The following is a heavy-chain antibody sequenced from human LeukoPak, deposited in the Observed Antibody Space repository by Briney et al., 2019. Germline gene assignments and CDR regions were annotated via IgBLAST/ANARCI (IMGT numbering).Heavy chain of an antibody. CDR2: IYSGGST. Sequence: GGSLRLSCAASGFTVSNTYMSWFRQAPGKGLEWVSVIYSGGSTYYADSVKGRFTISRDNSKNTLYLQMNSLRAEDAAVYYCAKEDQQLAGNLDYWGQGTLVTVSS. CDR3: AKEDQQLAGNLDY. V-gene: IGHV3-53*01. J-gene: IGHJ4*02. CDR1: GFTVSNTY. D-gene: IGHD6-13*01.